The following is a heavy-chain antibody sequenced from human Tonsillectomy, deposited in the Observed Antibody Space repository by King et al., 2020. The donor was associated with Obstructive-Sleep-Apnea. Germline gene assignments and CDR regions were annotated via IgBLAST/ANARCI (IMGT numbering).Heavy chain of an antibody. D-gene: IGHD2-15*01. V-gene: IGHV4-59*01. J-gene: IGHJ2*01. CDR2: IYYSGST. CDR1: GGSISSYY. Sequence: VQLQESGPGLVKPSETLSLTCTVSGGSISSYYWSWIRQPPGKGLEWIGYIYYSGSTNYNPSLKSRVTISVDTSKNQFSLKLSSVTAAATAVYYCARDMIVVVVAATRVDWYFDLWGRGTLVTVSS. CDR3: ARDMIVVVVAATRVDWYFDL.